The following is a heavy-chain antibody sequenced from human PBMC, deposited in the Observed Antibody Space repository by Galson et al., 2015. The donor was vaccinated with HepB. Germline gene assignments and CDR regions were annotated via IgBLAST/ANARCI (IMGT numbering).Heavy chain of an antibody. Sequence: SLRLSCAASGFTFDDYTMHWARQAPGKGLEWVSLISWDGGSTYYADSVKGRFTISRDNSKNSLYLQMNSLRTEDTALYYCAKDLAATRGDDAFDIWGQGTMVTVSS. CDR3: AKDLAATRGDDAFDI. J-gene: IGHJ3*02. V-gene: IGHV3-43*01. CDR1: GFTFDDYT. CDR2: ISWDGGST. D-gene: IGHD2-15*01.